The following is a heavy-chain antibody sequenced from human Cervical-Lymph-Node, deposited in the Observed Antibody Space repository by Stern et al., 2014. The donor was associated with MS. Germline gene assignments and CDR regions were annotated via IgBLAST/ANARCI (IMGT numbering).Heavy chain of an antibody. D-gene: IGHD2-15*01. Sequence: QLQLQESGPGLVKPSETLSLTCTVSGGSISSSSYYWGWIRQPPGKGLEWIGSIYYSGSTYYNPSLQSRVTISVDTSKNQFSLKLSSVTAADTAVYYCASGGSFFFDYWGQGTLVTVSS. CDR3: ASGGSFFFDY. J-gene: IGHJ4*02. CDR2: IYYSGST. CDR1: GGSISSSSYY. V-gene: IGHV4-39*01.